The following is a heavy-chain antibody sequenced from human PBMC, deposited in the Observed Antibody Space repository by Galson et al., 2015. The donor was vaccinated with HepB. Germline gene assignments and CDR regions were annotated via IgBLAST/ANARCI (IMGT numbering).Heavy chain of an antibody. CDR1: GFTFSNYW. CDR2: IKPDGSEK. V-gene: IGHV3-7*01. D-gene: IGHD1-14*01. Sequence: SLRLSCAGSGFTFSNYWMNWLRQAPGKGLEWVANIKPDGSEKYYVDSLKGRFTISRDNAKNSLYLQMDSLRAEDTAVYYCSSRRSLEPPSWGQGTLVTVSS. CDR3: SSRRSLEPPS. J-gene: IGHJ5*02.